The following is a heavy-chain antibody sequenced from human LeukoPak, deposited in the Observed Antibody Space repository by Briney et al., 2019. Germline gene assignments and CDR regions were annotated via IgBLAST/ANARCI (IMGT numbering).Heavy chain of an antibody. CDR3: AKDRHYYDSSGYYYWNFDL. D-gene: IGHD3-22*01. CDR1: GFTFSSYA. CDR2: ISGSGGST. V-gene: IGHV3-23*01. Sequence: GGSLRLSCAASGFTFSSYAMSWVRQAPGKGLEWVSAISGSGGSTYYADSVKGRFTISRDNSKNALYLQMNSLRAEDTAVYYCAKDRHYYDSSGYYYWNFDLWGRGTLVTVSS. J-gene: IGHJ2*01.